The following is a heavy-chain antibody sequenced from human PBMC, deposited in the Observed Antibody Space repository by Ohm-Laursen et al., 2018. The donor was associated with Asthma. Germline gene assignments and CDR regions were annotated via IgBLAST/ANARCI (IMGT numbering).Heavy chain of an antibody. Sequence: TLSLTCTVSGGSISSYSWSWIRQPPGKGLEWIGYIYHSGSTYYNPSLKSRVTISVDRSKNQFSLKLSSVTAADTAVYYCARLDMVRGVSYFDYWGQGTLVTVSS. J-gene: IGHJ4*02. CDR2: IYHSGST. CDR3: ARLDMVRGVSYFDY. V-gene: IGHV4-30-2*01. D-gene: IGHD3-10*01. CDR1: GGSISSYS.